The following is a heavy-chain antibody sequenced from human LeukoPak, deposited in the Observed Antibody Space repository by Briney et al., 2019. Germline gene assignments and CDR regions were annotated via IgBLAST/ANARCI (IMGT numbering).Heavy chain of an antibody. V-gene: IGHV3-23*01. J-gene: IGHJ6*03. D-gene: IGHD6-13*01. CDR2: ISSGGGNT. CDR3: ARTYSSSPYYMDV. CDR1: GFTFSSYG. Sequence: GGSLRLSCAASGFTFSSYGMSWVRQAPGTALEWVSGISSGGGNTYYADSVKGRFTLSRDNSKNTLYLQMNSLRAEDTAVYYCARTYSSSPYYMDVWGKGTTVTVSS.